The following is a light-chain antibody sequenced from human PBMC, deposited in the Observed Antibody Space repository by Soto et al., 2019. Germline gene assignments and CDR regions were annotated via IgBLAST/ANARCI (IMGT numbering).Light chain of an antibody. J-gene: IGKJ4*01. CDR3: QQRGRSLT. CDR2: DAS. V-gene: IGKV3-11*01. Sequence: EIVLTQSPDTLSLSPGGRATLSCRASQSVGSSLAWYQQKPGQAPRLLINDASNRPTGSPARFSGSGSGTVFTLAISSLEPEDFAVYFCQQRGRSLTCGGGTRVEIK. CDR1: QSVGSS.